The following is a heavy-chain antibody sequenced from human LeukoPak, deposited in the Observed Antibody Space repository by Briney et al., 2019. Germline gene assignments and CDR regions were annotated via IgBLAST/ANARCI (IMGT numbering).Heavy chain of an antibody. CDR3: ARGGSAIAAAGTWFDP. CDR1: GGSISSSSYY. V-gene: IGHV4-39*07. J-gene: IGHJ5*02. CDR2: IYYSGST. D-gene: IGHD6-13*01. Sequence: SETLSLTCTVSGGSISSSSYYWGWIRQPPGKGLEWIGSIYYSGSTYYNPSLKSRVTISVDTSKNQFSLKLSSVTAADTAVYYCARGGSAIAAAGTWFDPWGQGTLVTVSS.